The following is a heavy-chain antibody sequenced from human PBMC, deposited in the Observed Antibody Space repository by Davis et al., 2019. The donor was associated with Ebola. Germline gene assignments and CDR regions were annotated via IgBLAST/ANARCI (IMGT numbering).Heavy chain of an antibody. CDR2: MNDRGST. Sequence: SETLSLTCGISGGSIDNGYWWGWVRQAPGKGLEWITEMNDRGSTNNNPSLKSRVIISIDKSKNQIFLTLTSVTVADTAIYYCARRVRSSSDLDSWGQGTLVTVSS. D-gene: IGHD3-3*01. CDR3: ARRVRSSSDLDS. CDR1: GGSIDNGYW. V-gene: IGHV4-4*02. J-gene: IGHJ4*02.